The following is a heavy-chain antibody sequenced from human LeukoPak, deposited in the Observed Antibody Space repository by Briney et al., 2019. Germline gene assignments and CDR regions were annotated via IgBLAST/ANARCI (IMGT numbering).Heavy chain of an antibody. D-gene: IGHD5-18*01. J-gene: IGHJ4*02. CDR2: IIPIFGTA. CDR3: ARDLVSYGYAY. V-gene: IGHV1-69*01. Sequence: EASVKVSCKASGGTFSSYATSWVRQAPGQGLEWMGGIIPIFGTANYAQKFQGRATITADESTSTAYMELSSLRSEDTAVYYCARDLVSYGYAYWGQGTLVTVSS. CDR1: GGTFSSYA.